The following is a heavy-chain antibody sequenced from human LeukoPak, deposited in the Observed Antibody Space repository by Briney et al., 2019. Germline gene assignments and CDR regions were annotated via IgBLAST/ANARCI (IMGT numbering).Heavy chain of an antibody. Sequence: GASVKVSCKASGYTFTSYYTHWVRQAPGQGLEGMGIINPSGGSTTYAQKFQGRVTMTRDTSTSTVYMELSSLRSEGTAVYHCARNSGNYALDIWGQGTMVTVAS. D-gene: IGHD3-10*01. CDR3: ARNSGNYALDI. J-gene: IGHJ3*02. V-gene: IGHV1-46*01. CDR1: GYTFTSYY. CDR2: INPSGGST.